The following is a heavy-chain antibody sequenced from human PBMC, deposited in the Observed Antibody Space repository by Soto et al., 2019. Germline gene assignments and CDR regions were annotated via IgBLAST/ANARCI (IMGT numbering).Heavy chain of an antibody. J-gene: IGHJ6*01. D-gene: IGHD3-3*02. V-gene: IGHV4-30-4*01. CDR2: IHSSGGT. Sequence: QVRLKESGPGLVKPSQTLSLTCTVSGDSIGSGDNYWSWIRQPPGKGLGWIGYIHSSGGTVYHPSLRGRVSLSVDTSKNQLFLRMTAVSAADTAVCFCARDRRISLYYCGVDVLGQGTTVTVSS. CDR3: ARDRRISLYYCGVDV. CDR1: GDSIGSGDNY.